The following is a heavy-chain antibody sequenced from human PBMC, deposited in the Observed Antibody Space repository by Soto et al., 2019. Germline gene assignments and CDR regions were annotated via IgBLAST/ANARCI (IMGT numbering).Heavy chain of an antibody. CDR1: VFMFSSYA. J-gene: IGHJ4*02. Sequence: PGWSLRLSCSVSVFMFSSYAMTWFRQAPGKGLEWVSSISGSGGSTYYSDSVRGRFTISRDNSKKMLYLEMNSLKGDDTAVYYCAKDGSWGDHYYFDNWGQGTLVTVSS. CDR3: AKDGSWGDHYYFDN. V-gene: IGHV3-23*01. CDR2: ISGSGGST. D-gene: IGHD2-21*02.